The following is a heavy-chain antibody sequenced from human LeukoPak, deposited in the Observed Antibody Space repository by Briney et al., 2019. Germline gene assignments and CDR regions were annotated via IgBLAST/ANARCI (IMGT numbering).Heavy chain of an antibody. J-gene: IGHJ4*02. Sequence: PGRSLSLSCAASGFTFGAYGMHWVRQVPGEGLEWVAFIRYDGSYRYYADSVKGRFTISRDNSKNTLSLQMNSLRVEDTAVYYCAKSYSTYFDYWGQGTLVTVSS. D-gene: IGHD6-13*01. CDR3: AKSYSTYFDY. CDR1: GFTFGAYG. CDR2: IRYDGSYR. V-gene: IGHV3-30*02.